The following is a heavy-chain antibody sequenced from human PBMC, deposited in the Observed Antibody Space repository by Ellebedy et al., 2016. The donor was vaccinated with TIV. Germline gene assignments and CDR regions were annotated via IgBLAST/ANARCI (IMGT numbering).Heavy chain of an antibody. V-gene: IGHV4-59*08. D-gene: IGHD5-18*01. CDR2: IYYSGST. CDR3: ARRGYSYGRRDY. Sequence: MPSETLSLTCTVSGGSISSHYWSWIRQPPGKGLEWIGYIYYSGSTNYNPSLKSRVTISVDTSKNQFSLKLSSVTAADTAVYYCARRGYSYGRRDYWGQGTLVTVSS. J-gene: IGHJ4*02. CDR1: GGSISSHY.